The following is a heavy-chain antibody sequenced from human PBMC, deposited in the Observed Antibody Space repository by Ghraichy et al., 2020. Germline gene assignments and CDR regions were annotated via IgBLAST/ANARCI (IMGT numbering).Heavy chain of an antibody. V-gene: IGHV4-34*01. J-gene: IGHJ3*02. CDR2: INPTGST. D-gene: IGHD5-18*01. CDR1: VGSFSGYY. CDR3: ARRRELWSAAEGDAFDM. Sequence: SETLSLTCAVYVGSFSGYYWSWIRQPPGKGLEWIGEINPTGSTNNSPSLKSRLTMLVDTSKNQFSLKLKSVTAADTAVYYCARRRELWSAAEGDAFDMWDQGTMVTVSS.